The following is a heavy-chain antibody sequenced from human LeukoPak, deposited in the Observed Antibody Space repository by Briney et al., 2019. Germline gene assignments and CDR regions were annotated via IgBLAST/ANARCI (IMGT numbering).Heavy chain of an antibody. J-gene: IGHJ4*02. CDR2: IYSGGST. V-gene: IGHV3-66*01. CDR1: GFTVSSNY. Sequence: GGSLRLSCAASGFTVSSNYMSWVRQAPGKGLEWVSVIYSGGSTYYADSVEGRFTISRDNSKNTLYLQMNSLRAEDTAVYYCARDRGGVILDYWGQGTLVTVSS. CDR3: ARDRGGVILDY. D-gene: IGHD3-10*01.